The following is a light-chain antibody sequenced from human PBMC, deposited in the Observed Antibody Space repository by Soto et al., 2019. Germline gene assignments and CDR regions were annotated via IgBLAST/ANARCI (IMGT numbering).Light chain of an antibody. CDR2: EVT. CDR1: SSDVGGNNY. Sequence: QSALTQPPSASGSPGQSVAISCTGTSSDVGGNNYVSWYQQHPGKAPKLMVYEVTKRPSGVPDRFSGSKSGNTASLTGSGLQAEDEADYYCSSYAGSNNLIFGGGTKVTVL. V-gene: IGLV2-8*01. CDR3: SSYAGSNNLI. J-gene: IGLJ2*01.